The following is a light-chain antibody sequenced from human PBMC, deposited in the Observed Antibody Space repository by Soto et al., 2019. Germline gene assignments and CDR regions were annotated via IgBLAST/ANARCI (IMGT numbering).Light chain of an antibody. CDR2: GAS. CDR1: QSVTSTY. J-gene: IGKJ1*01. Sequence: DTVLTQSPGTLSLPPGERATLSCRASQSVTSTYLAWYQQKPGQAPRLLIYGASTRATGIPDRFSGGGSGTDFTLTISRLEPEDFAVYYCQQYAYPPWTFGHGTKVEIK. CDR3: QQYAYPPWT. V-gene: IGKV3-20*01.